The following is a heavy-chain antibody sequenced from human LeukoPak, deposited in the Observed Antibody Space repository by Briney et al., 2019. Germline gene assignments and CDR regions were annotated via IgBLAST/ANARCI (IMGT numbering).Heavy chain of an antibody. Sequence: PGGSLRLSCAASGLTVSSNYMSWVRQAPGKGLEWVSVIYAGGSTYYADSVEGRFTISRDSSKNTLYLQMNSLRAEDTAVYYCARSLRARSPFDYWGQGTLVTVSS. CDR1: GLTVSSNY. CDR2: IYAGGST. D-gene: IGHD3-16*01. CDR3: ARSLRARSPFDY. V-gene: IGHV3-66*01. J-gene: IGHJ4*02.